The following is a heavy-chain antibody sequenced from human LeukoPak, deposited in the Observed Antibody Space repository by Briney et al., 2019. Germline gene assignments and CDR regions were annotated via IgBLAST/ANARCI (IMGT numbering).Heavy chain of an antibody. CDR3: AREGGPYRPLDY. V-gene: IGHV4-4*02. CDR2: IYHSGGT. CDR1: GGSISSSNW. J-gene: IGHJ4*02. Sequence: SGTLSLTCAVSGGSISSSNWWSWVRQPPGKGLEWIGEIYHSGGTNYNPSLMGRVAIAVDTSENHISLQLTSVTAADTAVYYCAREGGPYRPLDYSGQGTLVTVSS.